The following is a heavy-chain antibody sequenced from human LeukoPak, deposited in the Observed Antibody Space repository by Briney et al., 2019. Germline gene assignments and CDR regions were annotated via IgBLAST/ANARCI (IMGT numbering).Heavy chain of an antibody. J-gene: IGHJ4*02. V-gene: IGHV3-53*01. D-gene: IGHD3-16*02. CDR3: ARGRGGEVVVVPAATNYYDYVWGSYRPYYFDY. CDR2: IYIGGST. Sequence: GGSLRLSCAASGFTVSSNYMSWVRQAPGKGLECVSVIYIGGSTYYADSVKGRFTISRDDSKNTLYLQMNSLRAEDTAVYYCARGRGGEVVVVPAATNYYDYVWGSYRPYYFDYWGQGTLVTVSS. CDR1: GFTVSSNY.